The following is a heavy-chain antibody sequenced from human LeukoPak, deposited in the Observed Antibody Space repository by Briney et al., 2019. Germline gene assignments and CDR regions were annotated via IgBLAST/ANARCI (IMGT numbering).Heavy chain of an antibody. CDR3: ARGVLSLANSDY. CDR1: GGSISSGDYY. Sequence: SQTLSPTCTVSGGSISSGDYYWSWIRQPPGKGLEWIGYIYYSGSTYYNPSLKSRVTISVDTSKNQFSLKLSSVTAADTAVYYCARGVLSLANSDYWGQGTLVTVSS. J-gene: IGHJ4*02. V-gene: IGHV4-30-4*01. CDR2: IYYSGST. D-gene: IGHD3-16*02.